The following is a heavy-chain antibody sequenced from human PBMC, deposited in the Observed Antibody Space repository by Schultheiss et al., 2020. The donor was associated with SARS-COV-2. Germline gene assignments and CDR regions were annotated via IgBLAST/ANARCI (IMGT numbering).Heavy chain of an antibody. V-gene: IGHV1-2*02. CDR3: AREMWIQLWLHYYYYGMDV. J-gene: IGHJ6*02. CDR2: INPNSGGT. Sequence: GESLKISCKASGYTFTGYYMHWVRQAPGQGLEWMGWINPNSGGTNYAQKFQGRVTMTRDTSISTAYMELRSLRSDDTAVYYCAREMWIQLWLHYYYYGMDVWGQGTTVTVSS. D-gene: IGHD5-18*01. CDR1: GYTFTGYY.